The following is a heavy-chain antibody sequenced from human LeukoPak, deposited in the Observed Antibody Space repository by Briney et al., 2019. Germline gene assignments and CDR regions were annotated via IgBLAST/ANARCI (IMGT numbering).Heavy chain of an antibody. V-gene: IGHV4-39*07. CDR2: IYYSGST. Sequence: SETLSLTCTVSGGAISSSSYYWGWIRQPPGKGLEWIGSIYYSGSTYYNPSLKSRVTISVDTSKNQFSLKLSSVTAADTAVYYCARNKAVLRYFDWLLSGHSDYWGQGTLVTVSS. J-gene: IGHJ4*02. CDR3: ARNKAVLRYFDWLLSGHSDY. CDR1: GGAISSSSYY. D-gene: IGHD3-9*01.